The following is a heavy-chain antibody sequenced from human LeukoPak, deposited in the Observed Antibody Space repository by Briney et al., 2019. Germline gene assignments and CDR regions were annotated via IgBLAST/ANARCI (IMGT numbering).Heavy chain of an antibody. CDR2: INSDGSST. Sequence: GGSLRLSCAASGFTFSSYWMHWVRQAPGKGLVWVSRINSDGSSTSYADPVKGRFTISRDTFKNTLYLQMNSLKVEDTAVYYCARDDSSFAPFDYWGQGILVTVS. CDR1: GFTFSSYW. V-gene: IGHV3-74*01. D-gene: IGHD4-11*01. J-gene: IGHJ4*02. CDR3: ARDDSSFAPFDY.